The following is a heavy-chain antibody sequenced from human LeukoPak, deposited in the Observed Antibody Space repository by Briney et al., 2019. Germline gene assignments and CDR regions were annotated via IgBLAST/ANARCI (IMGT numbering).Heavy chain of an antibody. CDR2: INHSGST. Sequence: SETLSLTCAVYGGSFSGYYWGWIRQPPGKGLEWIGEINHSGSTNYNPSLKSRVTISVDTSKNQFSLKLSSVTAADTAVYYCASLGSSGFYFDYWGQGTLVTVSS. D-gene: IGHD3-22*01. CDR3: ASLGSSGFYFDY. J-gene: IGHJ4*02. V-gene: IGHV4-34*01. CDR1: GGSFSGYY.